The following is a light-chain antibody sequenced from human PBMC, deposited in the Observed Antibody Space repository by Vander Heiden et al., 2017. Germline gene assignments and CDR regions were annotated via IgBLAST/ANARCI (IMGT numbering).Light chain of an antibody. CDR2: WAS. CDR3: QIYDSTPPGT. J-gene: IGKJ1*01. V-gene: IGKV4-1*01. Sequence: DIVLTQSPDSLAVSLRERPTVNSKSRQSVLYRYNNKNYLACYQLKQGQPPKLLIYWASTREAGVPARFSGSGCGTDFTLTISSRQAEDVAVYYCQIYDSTPPGTFGQGTKVEIK. CDR1: QSVLYRYNNKNY.